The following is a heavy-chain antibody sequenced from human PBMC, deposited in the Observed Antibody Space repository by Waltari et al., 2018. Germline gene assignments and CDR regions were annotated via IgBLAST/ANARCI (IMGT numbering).Heavy chain of an antibody. D-gene: IGHD6-13*01. CDR3: AREDSRSRGDYMDV. CDR2: IYYSGSS. J-gene: IGHJ6*03. CDR1: GGSISSYY. Sequence: QVQLQESGPGLVKPSETLSLTCTVSGGSISSYYWSWIRQPPRKGLAWIGYIYYSGSSNYNPSLKSRGTISVDTTTNHFSLKLRTVAAAETVVDYCAREDSRSRGDYMDVWGKGTTVTVSS. V-gene: IGHV4-59*01.